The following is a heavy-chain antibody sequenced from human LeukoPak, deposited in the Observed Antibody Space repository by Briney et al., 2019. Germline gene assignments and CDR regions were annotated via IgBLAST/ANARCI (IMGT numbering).Heavy chain of an antibody. J-gene: IGHJ4*02. CDR1: GDSVTSGGYF. CDR3: AKGQLWFGEFSYFDY. D-gene: IGHD3-10*01. Sequence: PSETLSLTCTVSGDSVTSGGYFWTWIRQHPGKGLEWIGYISNSGTTSYNPSLKSRVSISVDTSNNQFSLRLSSVTAEDTAVYYCAKGQLWFGEFSYFDYWGQGTLVTVSS. V-gene: IGHV4-31*03. CDR2: ISNSGTT.